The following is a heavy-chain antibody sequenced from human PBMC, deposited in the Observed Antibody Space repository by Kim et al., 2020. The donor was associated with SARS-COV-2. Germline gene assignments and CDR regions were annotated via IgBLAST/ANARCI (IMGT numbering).Heavy chain of an antibody. CDR2: T. D-gene: IGHD4-4*01. J-gene: IGHJ4*02. V-gene: IGHV4-30-2*01. Sequence: TYYPPSLKSQLSISMDRSRNRFSLTLTSVTAADTAVYYCARGPYRDYFDYWGQGTLVAVSS. CDR3: ARGPYRDYFDY.